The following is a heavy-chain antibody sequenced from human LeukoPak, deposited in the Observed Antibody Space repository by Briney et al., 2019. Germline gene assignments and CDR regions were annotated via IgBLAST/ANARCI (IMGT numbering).Heavy chain of an antibody. D-gene: IGHD3-10*01. CDR1: GFPFSSYA. V-gene: IGHV3-23*01. CDR3: SRSFRAFNGAPWFLSFDS. Sequence: PGGSLRLSCAASGFPFSSYATTGVRQAPEKGLECVSSISGGGATTYTTDPVRGRFTISRDNAKNTVYLRISILRPENRAGYYCSRSFRAFNGAPWFLSFDSWGPGTLVTVSS. J-gene: IGHJ4*02. CDR2: ISGGGATT.